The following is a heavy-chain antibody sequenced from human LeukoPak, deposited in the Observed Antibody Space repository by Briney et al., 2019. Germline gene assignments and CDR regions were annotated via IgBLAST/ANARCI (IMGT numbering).Heavy chain of an antibody. J-gene: IGHJ6*02. CDR2: MNQDGSEK. CDR3: ATYTHWVAGDV. D-gene: IGHD3-16*01. V-gene: IGHV3-7*01. Sequence: QSGGSLRLSWAASGFTFSDSWMSWVRQAPGKGLEWVANMNQDGSEKNYVDSVKGRFTISRDNARNSLYLQMGSLRAEDTAVYYCATYTHWVAGDVWGQGTTVTVSS. CDR1: GFTFSDSW.